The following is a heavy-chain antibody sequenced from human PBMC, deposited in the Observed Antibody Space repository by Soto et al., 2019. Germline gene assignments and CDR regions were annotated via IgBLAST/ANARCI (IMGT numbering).Heavy chain of an antibody. D-gene: IGHD2-8*01. V-gene: IGHV1-58*02. Sequence: SVKVSCKASGGTFSSYTISWVRQAPGQGLEWIGWIVVGSGKTKYAQKFQERVTITRVMSTSTAYMELSGLRSEDTAVYYCGGGGVGQILYYPSYYYYGMYVWGQGTTVTVSS. CDR2: IVVGSGKT. CDR3: GGGGVGQILYYPSYYYYGMYV. CDR1: GGTFSSYT. J-gene: IGHJ6*02.